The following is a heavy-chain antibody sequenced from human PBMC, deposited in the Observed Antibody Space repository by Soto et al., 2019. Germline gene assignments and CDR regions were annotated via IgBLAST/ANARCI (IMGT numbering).Heavy chain of an antibody. CDR1: GFTFSNAW. CDR2: IKSKTDGGTT. Sequence: GGSLRLSCAASGFTFSNAWMSWVRQAPGKGLEWVGRIKSKTDGGTTDYAAPVKGRFTISRDDSKNTLYLQMNSLKTEDTAVYYCTTDHTYYYDSSGYYYFDYWGQGTLVTVSS. D-gene: IGHD3-22*01. J-gene: IGHJ4*02. CDR3: TTDHTYYYDSSGYYYFDY. V-gene: IGHV3-15*01.